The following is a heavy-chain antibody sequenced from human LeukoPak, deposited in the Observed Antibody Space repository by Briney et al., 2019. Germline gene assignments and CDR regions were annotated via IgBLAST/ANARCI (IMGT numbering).Heavy chain of an antibody. CDR1: GYTFTSYG. Sequence: GASVKVSCKASGYTFTSYGISWVRQAPGQGLEWMGWISAYNGNTNYAQKLQGRVTMTTDTSTSTAYMELSSLRSEDTAVYYCAREFSGRYYYYGMDVWGQGTTVTVSS. J-gene: IGHJ6*02. D-gene: IGHD3-10*01. CDR3: AREFSGRYYYYGMDV. CDR2: ISAYNGNT. V-gene: IGHV1-18*01.